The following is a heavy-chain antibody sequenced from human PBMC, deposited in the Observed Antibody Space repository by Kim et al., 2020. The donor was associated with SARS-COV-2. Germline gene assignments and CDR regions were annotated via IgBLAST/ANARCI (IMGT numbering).Heavy chain of an antibody. V-gene: IGHV4-34*01. J-gene: IGHJ4*02. D-gene: IGHD6-19*01. CDR1: GGSFSGYY. CDR2: INHSGST. Sequence: SETLSLTCAVYGGSFSGYYWSWIRQPPGKGLEWIGEINHSGSTNYNPSLKSRVTISVDTSKNQFPLKLSSVTAADTAVYYCARGPGGWLGYFDYWGQGT. CDR3: ARGPGGWLGYFDY.